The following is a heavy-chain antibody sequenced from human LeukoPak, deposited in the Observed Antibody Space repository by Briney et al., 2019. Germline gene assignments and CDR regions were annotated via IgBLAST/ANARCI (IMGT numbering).Heavy chain of an antibody. CDR3: ARARYYYGSGSYSWFDP. Sequence: ASVTVSCKASGYTFTGYYMHWVRQAPGQGLEWMGWINPNSGGTNYAQKFQGRVTMTRDTSTSTAYMELCRLRSDDTAVYYCARARYYYGSGSYSWFDPWGQGTLVTVSS. D-gene: IGHD3-10*01. CDR2: INPNSGGT. CDR1: GYTFTGYY. J-gene: IGHJ5*02. V-gene: IGHV1-2*02.